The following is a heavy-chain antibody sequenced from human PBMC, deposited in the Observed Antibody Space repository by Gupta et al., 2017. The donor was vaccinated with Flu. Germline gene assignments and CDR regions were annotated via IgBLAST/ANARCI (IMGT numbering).Heavy chain of an antibody. CDR3: AKDKQWLVRDYYYAMDV. D-gene: IGHD6-19*01. V-gene: IGHV3-30*02. CDR2: KK. J-gene: IGHJ6*02. Sequence: KKYYLDSVTGRFAISKDDANGTLYLQMNSLRPEDTATYYCAKDKQWLVRDYYYAMDVWGQGTTVVVSS.